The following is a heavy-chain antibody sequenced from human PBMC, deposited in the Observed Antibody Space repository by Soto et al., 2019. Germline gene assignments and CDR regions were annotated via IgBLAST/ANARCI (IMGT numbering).Heavy chain of an antibody. CDR1: GGSFSGYY. Sequence: SETLSLTCAVYGGSFSGYYWSWIRQPPGKGLEWIGEINHSGSTNYNPSLKSRVTISVDTSKNQFSLKLSSVTAADTAVYYCARTQWLRRFDYWGQGTLVTVSS. D-gene: IGHD5-12*01. CDR3: ARTQWLRRFDY. V-gene: IGHV4-34*01. CDR2: INHSGST. J-gene: IGHJ4*02.